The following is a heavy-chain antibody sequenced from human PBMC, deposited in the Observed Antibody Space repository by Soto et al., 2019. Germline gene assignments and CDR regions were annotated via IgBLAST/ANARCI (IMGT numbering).Heavy chain of an antibody. V-gene: IGHV4-39*01. D-gene: IGHD2-15*01. Sequence: QLQLQESGPGLVKPSETLSLTCTVSGGSISISGYYWVLIRQPPGQGLEWIASIYYSGSTYYNPSLKSRVTIYGDTSKNQFSLKLSSVTAADTAVYYCARELGYCSGGNCYSLNAFDIWGQGTMVTVSS. CDR1: GGSISISGYY. CDR2: IYYSGST. CDR3: ARELGYCSGGNCYSLNAFDI. J-gene: IGHJ3*02.